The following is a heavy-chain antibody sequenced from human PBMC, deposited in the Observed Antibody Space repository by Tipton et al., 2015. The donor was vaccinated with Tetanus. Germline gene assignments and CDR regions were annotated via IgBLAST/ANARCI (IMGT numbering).Heavy chain of an antibody. V-gene: IGHV4-61*01. Sequence: TLSLTCTVSGGSIRSDNYYWNWIRQPQGKGLEWLAYISNSGSSNSNYPLKNRITESQNTSKNQFSLRLTSVTAADTAVYYCARANYEFPKKGPFDSWGQGALVIVPS. CDR3: ARANYEFPKKGPFDS. CDR1: GGSIRSDNYY. CDR2: ISNSGSS. D-gene: IGHD3-3*01. J-gene: IGHJ4*02.